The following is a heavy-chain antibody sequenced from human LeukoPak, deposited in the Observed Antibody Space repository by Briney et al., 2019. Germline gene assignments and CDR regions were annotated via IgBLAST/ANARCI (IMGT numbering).Heavy chain of an antibody. J-gene: IGHJ4*02. V-gene: IGHV4-59*08. CDR3: ARATEWLPYYFDY. CDR2: IYYSGST. D-gene: IGHD5-12*01. Sequence: SETLSLTCAVYGGSFSGYYWSWIRQPPGKGLEWIGYIYYSGSTNYNPSLKSRVTISVDTSKNQFSLKLSSVTAADTAVYYCARATEWLPYYFDYWGQGTLVTVSS. CDR1: GGSFSGYY.